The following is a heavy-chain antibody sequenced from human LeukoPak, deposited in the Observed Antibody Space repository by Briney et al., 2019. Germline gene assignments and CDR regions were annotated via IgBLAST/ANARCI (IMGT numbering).Heavy chain of an antibody. Sequence: GGSLRLSCAASGFTFSSYSMNWVRQAPGKGLEWVSYISSSSSTIYYADSVKGRFTISRDNAKNTLYLQMNSLRAEDTAVYYCTRDSAHSGDYWGQGTLVTVSS. CDR1: GFTFSSYS. CDR2: ISSSSSTI. J-gene: IGHJ4*02. D-gene: IGHD2-15*01. V-gene: IGHV3-48*04. CDR3: TRDSAHSGDY.